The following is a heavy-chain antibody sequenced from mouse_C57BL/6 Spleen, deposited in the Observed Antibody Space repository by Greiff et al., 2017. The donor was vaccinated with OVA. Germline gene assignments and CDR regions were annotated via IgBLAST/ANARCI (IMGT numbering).Heavy chain of an antibody. CDR3: AREAEAYYSNEAMDY. Sequence: EVQLQESGPGLVKPSQSLSLTCSVTGYSITSGYYWNWIRQFPGNKLEWMGYISYDGSNNYNPSLKNRISITRDTSKNQFFLKLNSVTTEDTATYYCAREAEAYYSNEAMDYWGQGTSVTVSS. D-gene: IGHD2-5*01. CDR2: ISYDGSN. J-gene: IGHJ4*01. V-gene: IGHV3-6*01. CDR1: GYSITSGYY.